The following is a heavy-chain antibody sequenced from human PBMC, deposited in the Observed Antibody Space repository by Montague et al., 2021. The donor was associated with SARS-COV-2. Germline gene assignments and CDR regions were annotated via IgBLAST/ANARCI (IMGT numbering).Heavy chain of an antibody. CDR2: XYWXSYD. CDR3: AYFSTTVSTGYFDP. Sequence: PALVTPTQTLTLTCSFSGFSPRTGGVCVGWFRQPPEKALEWLALXYWXSYDRYTPSLRTRLTITKDISNNPLALIMTNMDPVDTGTYYCAYFSTTVSTGYFDPWGPGHRVTVSS. V-gene: IGHV2-5*04. D-gene: IGHD4-17*01. CDR1: GFSPRTGGVC. J-gene: IGHJ5*02.